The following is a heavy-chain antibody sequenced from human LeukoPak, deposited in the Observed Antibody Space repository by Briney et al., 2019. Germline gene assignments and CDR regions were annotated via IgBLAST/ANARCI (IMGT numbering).Heavy chain of an antibody. Sequence: ASVKVSCKASGGTFSIYAISWVRQAPGQGLEWMGGIIPIFGTANYAQKFQGRVTITADESTSTAYMELSSLRSEDTAVYYCARASGYSYGDYYFDYWGQGTLVTVSS. D-gene: IGHD5-18*01. CDR1: GGTFSIYA. J-gene: IGHJ4*02. V-gene: IGHV1-69*13. CDR3: ARASGYSYGDYYFDY. CDR2: IIPIFGTA.